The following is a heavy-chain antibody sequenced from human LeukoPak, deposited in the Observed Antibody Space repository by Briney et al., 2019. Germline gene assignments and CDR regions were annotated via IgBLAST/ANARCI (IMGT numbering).Heavy chain of an antibody. Sequence: PGKSLRLSCAAPGFTFGGYGMHWVRQAPGKGLEWVAVIWDVGSSKYYADSVKGRFTISRDSSKNTLYLQMNILRAEDTAVYYCVRGQNFYFDYWGQGTLVTVSS. CDR1: GFTFGGYG. CDR2: IWDVGSSK. CDR3: VRGQNFYFDY. V-gene: IGHV3-33*01. J-gene: IGHJ4*02. D-gene: IGHD1-7*01.